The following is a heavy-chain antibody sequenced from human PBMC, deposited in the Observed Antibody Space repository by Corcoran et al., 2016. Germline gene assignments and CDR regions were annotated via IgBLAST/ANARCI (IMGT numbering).Heavy chain of an antibody. V-gene: IGHV4-59*01. CDR3: ARDWGPGKLDY. CDR1: GGSISSYY. D-gene: IGHD3-16*01. J-gene: IGHJ4*02. Sequence: QVQLQESGAGLVKPSETLYLSCTVSGGSISSYYLSWVRQPPGKGLEWIGYIYYSGSTNYNPSLKSRVTISVETSRNQFPLKLSSVTAADTAVYCCARDWGPGKLDYWGQGDLVTVSS. CDR2: IYYSGST.